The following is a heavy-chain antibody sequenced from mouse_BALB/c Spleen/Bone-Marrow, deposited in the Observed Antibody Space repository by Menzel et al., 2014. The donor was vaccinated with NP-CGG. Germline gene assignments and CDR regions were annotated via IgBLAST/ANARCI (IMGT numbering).Heavy chain of an antibody. D-gene: IGHD1-1*01. CDR3: AQFITTVGALDV. V-gene: IGHV2-3*01. CDR1: EFSLTSYG. Sequence: VQLVESGPGLVAPSQSLSITCTVSEFSLTSYGVSWVRQPPGKGLEWLGVIWGDGSTNYHSALISRLSISKDNSKSQVFLKLNSLQIDDTATYYCAQFITTVGALDVWGEATTVTVSS. CDR2: IWGDGST. J-gene: IGHJ1*01.